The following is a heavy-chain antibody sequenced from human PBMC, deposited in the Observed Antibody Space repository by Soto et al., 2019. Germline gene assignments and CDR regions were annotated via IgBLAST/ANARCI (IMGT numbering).Heavy chain of an antibody. D-gene: IGHD6-6*01. CDR3: VNGGSSDYYYGMDV. CDR2: IIPIFGTA. J-gene: IGHJ6*02. V-gene: IGHV1-69*13. Sequence: SVKVSCKASGGTFSSYAISWVRQAPGQGLEWMGGIIPIFGTANYAQKFQGRVTITADESTSTAYMELSSLRSEDTAVYYCVNGGSSDYYYGMDVWAQGTTVTGSS. CDR1: GGTFSSYA.